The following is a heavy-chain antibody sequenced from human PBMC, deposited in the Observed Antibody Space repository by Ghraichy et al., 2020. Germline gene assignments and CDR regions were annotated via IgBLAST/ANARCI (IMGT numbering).Heavy chain of an antibody. D-gene: IGHD3-22*01. CDR1: GFTFSSYA. V-gene: IGHV3-23*01. CDR2: ISGSGGST. CDR3: AKVSGGAAGGVVIYYYYGMDV. J-gene: IGHJ6*02. Sequence: GGSLRLSCAASGFTFSSYAMSWVRQAPGKGLEWVSAISGSGGSTYYADSVKGRFTISRDNSKNTLYLQMNSLRAEDTAVYYCAKVSGGAAGGVVIYYYYGMDVWGQGTTVTVSS.